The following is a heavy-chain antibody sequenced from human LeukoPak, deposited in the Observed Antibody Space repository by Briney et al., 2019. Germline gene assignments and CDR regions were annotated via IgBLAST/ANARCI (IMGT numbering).Heavy chain of an antibody. CDR3: ARGIITTVATFDY. Sequence: SGTLSLTCTVSGGSISGYYWGWIRQPPGKGLEWIGYVYYSASTNYNPSLKSRVTISVDTSKKQFSLRLSSVTAADTAVYFCARGIITTVATFDYWGQGTLVTVSS. V-gene: IGHV4-59*01. D-gene: IGHD4-17*01. CDR2: VYYSAST. J-gene: IGHJ4*02. CDR1: GGSISGYY.